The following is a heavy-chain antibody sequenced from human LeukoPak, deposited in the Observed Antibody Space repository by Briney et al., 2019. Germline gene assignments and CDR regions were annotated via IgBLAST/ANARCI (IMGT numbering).Heavy chain of an antibody. V-gene: IGHV3-11*01. D-gene: IGHD4/OR15-4a*01. CDR1: GFTFSDYY. CDR3: ARRAGAYSHPYDY. J-gene: IGHJ4*02. Sequence: PGGSLRLSCAASGFTFSDYYMIWIRQAPGKGLEWVSYISYTGSNIYYADSVKGRFTISRDNAKNSLYLQMNSLRAEDTAVYYCARRAGAYSHPYDYWGQGTLVTVSS. CDR2: ISYTGSNI.